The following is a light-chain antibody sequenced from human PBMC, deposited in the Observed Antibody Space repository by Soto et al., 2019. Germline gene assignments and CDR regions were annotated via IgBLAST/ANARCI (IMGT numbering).Light chain of an antibody. CDR1: QGISNF. CDR2: GSS. J-gene: IGKJ1*01. Sequence: DIQMTQSPSSLSASVGDRVTITCRASQGISNFVAWYQQKPGEVPILLIYGSSTLQSGVPSRFSGSGSGTDFTLTISSLEPEDVATYYCQKYDSDPRTFGQGTKVEIK. CDR3: QKYDSDPRT. V-gene: IGKV1-27*01.